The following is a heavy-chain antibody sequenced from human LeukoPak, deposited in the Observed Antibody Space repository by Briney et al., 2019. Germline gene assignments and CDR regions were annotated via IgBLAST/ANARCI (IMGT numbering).Heavy chain of an antibody. CDR3: AKGGSGSGLLTPFDY. CDR1: GFTFDDYA. V-gene: IGHV3-9*03. J-gene: IGHJ4*02. D-gene: IGHD3-10*01. CDR2: ISWNSGSI. Sequence: GGSLRLSCAASGFTFDDYAMHWVRQAPGKGLEWVSGISWNSGSIGYADSVKGRFTISRDNAKNSLYLQMNSLRAEDMALYYCAKGGSGSGLLTPFDYWGQGTLVTVSS.